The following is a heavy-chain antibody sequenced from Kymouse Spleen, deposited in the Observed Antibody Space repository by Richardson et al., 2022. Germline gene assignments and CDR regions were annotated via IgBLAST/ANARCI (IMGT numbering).Heavy chain of an antibody. CDR2: INSDGSST. J-gene: IGHJ6*02. V-gene: IGHV3-74*01. CDR3: AREGGVGATQYYYYYYGMDV. CDR1: GFTFSSYW. Sequence: EVQLVESGGGLVQPGGSLRLSCAASGFTFSSYWMHWVRQAPGKGLVWVSRINSDGSSTSYADSVKGRFTISRDNAKNTLYLQMNSLRAEDTAVYYCAREGGVGATQYYYYYYGMDVWGQGTTVTVSS. D-gene: IGHD1-26*01.